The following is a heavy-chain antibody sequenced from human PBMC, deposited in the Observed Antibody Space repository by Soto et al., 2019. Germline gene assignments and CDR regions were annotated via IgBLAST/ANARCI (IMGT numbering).Heavy chain of an antibody. Sequence: QITLKESGPTLVKPTQTLTLTCTLSGFSLSSSGVGVGWIREPPGEALEWLAHIYWDDDKRYSPSLKSRLTITKDTSKNQVVLTMTNMDPVDTATYYCARHYGSANNYLWYFDLWGRGTLVTVSS. D-gene: IGHD3-10*01. CDR2: IYWDDDK. CDR3: ARHYGSANNYLWYFDL. V-gene: IGHV2-5*02. CDR1: GFSLSSSGVG. J-gene: IGHJ2*01.